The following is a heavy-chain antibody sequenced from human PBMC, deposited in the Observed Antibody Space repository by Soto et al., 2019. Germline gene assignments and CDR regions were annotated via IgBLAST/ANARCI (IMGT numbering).Heavy chain of an antibody. J-gene: IGHJ6*03. CDR2: INHSGST. D-gene: IGHD3-10*01. Sequence: PSETLSLTCAVYGGSFSGYYWSWIRQPPGKGLEWIGEINHSGSTNYNPSLKSRVTISVDTSKNRFSLKLSSVTAADTAVYYCARGGPMVRGVIPTNYYYMDVWGKGTTVTVSS. CDR3: ARGGPMVRGVIPTNYYYMDV. V-gene: IGHV4-34*01. CDR1: GGSFSGYY.